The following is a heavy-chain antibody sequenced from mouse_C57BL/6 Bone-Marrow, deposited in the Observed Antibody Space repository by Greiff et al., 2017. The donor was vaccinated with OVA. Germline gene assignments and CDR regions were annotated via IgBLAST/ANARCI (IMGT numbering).Heavy chain of an antibody. V-gene: IGHV1-76*01. Sequence: QVHVKQSGAELVRPGASVKLSCKASGYTFTDYYINWVKQRPGQGLEWIARIYPGSGNTYYNEKFKGKATLTAEKSSSTAYMQLSSLTSEDSAVYFCARLNPRFAYWGQGTLVTVSA. CDR3: ARLNPRFAY. CDR1: GYTFTDYY. J-gene: IGHJ3*01. CDR2: IYPGSGNT.